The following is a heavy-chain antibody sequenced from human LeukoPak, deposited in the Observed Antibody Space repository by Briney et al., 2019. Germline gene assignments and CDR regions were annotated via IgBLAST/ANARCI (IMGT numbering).Heavy chain of an antibody. V-gene: IGHV3-74*01. CDR2: INSDGSST. D-gene: IGHD6-19*01. J-gene: IGHJ3*02. Sequence: PVGSLGLSCAASGFTFSIYWMHWVRQAPGKGLVWVSRINSDGSSTSYADSVKGRFTISRDNARNTQYLQMNSLRAEDTAVYYCARGSSGWYLDAFDIWGQGTMVTVSS. CDR3: ARGSSGWYLDAFDI. CDR1: GFTFSIYW.